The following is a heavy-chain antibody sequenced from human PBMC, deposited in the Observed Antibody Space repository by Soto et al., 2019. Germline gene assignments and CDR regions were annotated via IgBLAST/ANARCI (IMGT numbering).Heavy chain of an antibody. CDR3: ARGGLRYGMDV. V-gene: IGHV1-69*13. CDR1: GGTFSSYA. CDR2: LIPIFGTA. Sequence: GASVKVSCKASGGTFSSYAISWVRQAPGQGLEWMGGLIPIFGTANYAQKFQGRVTITADESTRTAYTELSSLRSEDTAVYYCARGGLRYGMDVWGQGTTVTVS. J-gene: IGHJ6*02.